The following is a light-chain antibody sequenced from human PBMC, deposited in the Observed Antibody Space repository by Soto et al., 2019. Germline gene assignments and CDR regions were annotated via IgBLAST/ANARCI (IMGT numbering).Light chain of an antibody. V-gene: IGLV1-44*01. CDR3: ASWDNSLNGTYV. Sequence: QSVLAQPPSASGTPGQRVSISCSGSSSNIGSHPVNWYQQLPGTAPKLLLYGDNQRPSGVPDRFSGSKSGTSASLAISGLQSEDEAHYYCASWDNSLNGTYVLGNGTKVTV. J-gene: IGLJ1*01. CDR1: SSNIGSHP. CDR2: GDN.